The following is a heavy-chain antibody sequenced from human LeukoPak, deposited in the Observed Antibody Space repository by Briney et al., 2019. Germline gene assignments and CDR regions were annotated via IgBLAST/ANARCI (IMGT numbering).Heavy chain of an antibody. Sequence: PGGSLRLSCVASGFTFDDYGMHWVRQAPGKGLEWVSGITWNSAATGYADSVKGRFTISRDNAKNTLYLQVNNLRAEDTAVYYCARGPNSNWSGLDFWGQGTLLTVSS. J-gene: IGHJ4*02. CDR2: ITWNSAAT. V-gene: IGHV3-9*01. D-gene: IGHD6-6*01. CDR3: ARGPNSNWSGLDF. CDR1: GFTFDDYG.